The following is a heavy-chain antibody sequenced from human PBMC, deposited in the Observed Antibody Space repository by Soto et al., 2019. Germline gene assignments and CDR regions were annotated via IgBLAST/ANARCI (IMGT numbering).Heavy chain of an antibody. CDR1: GFIFNNFG. D-gene: IGHD3-22*01. V-gene: IGHV3-33*08. CDR2: IWFDGSTT. J-gene: IGHJ4*02. Sequence: QVHLAESGGGVVQPGRSLRLSCAASGFIFNNFGMHWVRQAPGKGLEWVAVIWFDGSTTYYADSVKRRCTISRDNSKNTLYLEITRLRAEDTAVYYCAKNHNYYDRSGHSSGGGGFDYSGQGPRVTVSS. CDR3: AKNHNYYDRSGHSSGGGGFDY.